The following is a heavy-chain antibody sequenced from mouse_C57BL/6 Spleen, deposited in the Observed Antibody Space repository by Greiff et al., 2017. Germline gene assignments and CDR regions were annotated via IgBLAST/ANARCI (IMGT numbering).Heavy chain of an antibody. CDR3: ARGSWDDGAMDY. D-gene: IGHD4-1*01. Sequence: VQLQQPGAELVKPGASVKLSCKASGYTFTSYWMQWVKQRPGQGLEWIGEIDPSDSYTNYNQKFKGKATLTVDTSSSTAYMQLSSLTSEDSAVYYCARGSWDDGAMDYWGQGTSVTVSS. CDR2: IDPSDSYT. J-gene: IGHJ4*01. CDR1: GYTFTSYW. V-gene: IGHV1-50*01.